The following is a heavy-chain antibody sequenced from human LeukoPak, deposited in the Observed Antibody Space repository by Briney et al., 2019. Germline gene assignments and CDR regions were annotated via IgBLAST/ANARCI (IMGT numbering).Heavy chain of an antibody. V-gene: IGHV4-39*01. J-gene: IGHJ4*02. D-gene: IGHD1-26*01. CDR1: RDSISSVSYY. Sequence: SQTLSLTCTLSRDSISSVSYYWSWIREPAGKGLDRIGGIYYSGSTYYNPSLKSRVTISVDTSKNQFSLKLSSVTAADTAVYYCARRKVGAPPPPLRAAPNFDYWGQGTLVTVSS. CDR3: ARRKVGAPPPPLRAAPNFDY. CDR2: IYYSGST.